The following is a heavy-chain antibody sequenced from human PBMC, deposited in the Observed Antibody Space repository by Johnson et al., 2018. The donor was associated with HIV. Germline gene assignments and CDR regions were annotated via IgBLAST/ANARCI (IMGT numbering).Heavy chain of an antibody. CDR2: ISSSGGTT. Sequence: EVQLVESGGGVVQPGGSLRLSCAASGFTFSSYGMHWVRQAPGKGLEWVSYISSSGGTTHNADSVKGRFAISRHNADNSLYLQMNSLRVEDTALYFCARDGGYCSSTSCCRHWASAFDIWGQGTMVTVSS. CDR3: ARDGGYCSSTSCCRHWASAFDI. D-gene: IGHD2-2*01. CDR1: GFTFSSYG. V-gene: IGHV3-48*04. J-gene: IGHJ3*02.